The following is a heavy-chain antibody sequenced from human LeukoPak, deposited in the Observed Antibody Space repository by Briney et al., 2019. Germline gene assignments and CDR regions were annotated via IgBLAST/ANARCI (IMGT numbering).Heavy chain of an antibody. CDR2: SSSSGSTI. D-gene: IGHD2-2*01. J-gene: IGHJ4*02. Sequence: PGGSLRLSCAASGFTFSSYEMNWVRQAPGKGLEWVSYSSSSGSTIYYADSVKGRFTISRDNAKNSLYLQMNSLRAEDTAVYDCAREHCSSTSCSYFDYWGQGTLVTVSS. CDR1: GFTFSSYE. CDR3: AREHCSSTSCSYFDY. V-gene: IGHV3-48*03.